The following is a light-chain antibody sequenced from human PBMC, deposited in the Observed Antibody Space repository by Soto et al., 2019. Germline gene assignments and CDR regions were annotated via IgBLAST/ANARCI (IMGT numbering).Light chain of an antibody. J-gene: IGKJ2*01. V-gene: IGKV3-15*01. CDR1: QSVSSN. CDR2: GAS. Sequence: EIVMTQSPATLSVSPGERATLSCRASQSVSSNLAWYQQKPGQAPRPLIYGASTRATGIPARFSGSGSGTDFTLTISSLLSEDFVVYYCQQYNNWPPVTFGQGTKLELK. CDR3: QQYNNWPPVT.